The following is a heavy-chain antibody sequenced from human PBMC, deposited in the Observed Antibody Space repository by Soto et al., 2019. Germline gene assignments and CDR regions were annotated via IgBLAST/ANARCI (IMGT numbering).Heavy chain of an antibody. D-gene: IGHD2-15*01. Sequence: QVQLQESGPGLVKPSQTLSLTCSVSGGSISIGDYYWSWVRQHPGKGLEWIGYIFYSGSTYYNPSLKSRGTRSVDTSKNQFSLKLSSVTAADTAVYYCARGGSGDIVVVAAIDYWGQGTLVTVSS. CDR3: ARGGSGDIVVVAAIDY. CDR2: IFYSGST. J-gene: IGHJ4*02. CDR1: GGSISIGDYY. V-gene: IGHV4-31*03.